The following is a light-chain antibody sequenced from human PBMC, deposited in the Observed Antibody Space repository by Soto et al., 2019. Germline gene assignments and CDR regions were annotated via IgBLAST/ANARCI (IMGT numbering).Light chain of an antibody. CDR1: QRISYY. CDR2: AAS. Sequence: DIQMTQSPSSLSASVGDRVTITCRASQRISYYLNWFQQKPGRAPKLLIYAASSLEAGVPSRYSGSGSGTDFTLTISSLQPEDFVTYYCHQSYSTPFTFGQGTRLEIK. V-gene: IGKV1-39*01. CDR3: HQSYSTPFT. J-gene: IGKJ5*01.